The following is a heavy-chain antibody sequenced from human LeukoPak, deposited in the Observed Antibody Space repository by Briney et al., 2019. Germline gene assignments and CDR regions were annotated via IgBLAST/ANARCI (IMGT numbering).Heavy chain of an antibody. CDR1: GGTLSSYT. D-gene: IGHD3-10*01. V-gene: IGHV1-69*13. CDR3: ARTSVRRFDP. J-gene: IGHJ5*02. CDR2: IIPIFGTA. Sequence: SVKVSCKASGGTLSSYTITWVRQAPGQGLEWMGGIIPIFGTADYAQKFQGRVTITADEFTSTAYMELSSLRSEDTAVYYCARTSVRRFDPWGQGTLVTVSS.